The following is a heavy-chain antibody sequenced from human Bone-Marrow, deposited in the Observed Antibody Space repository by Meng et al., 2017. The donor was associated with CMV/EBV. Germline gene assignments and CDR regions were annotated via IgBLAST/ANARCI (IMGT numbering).Heavy chain of an antibody. CDR3: ARSRLRDFDY. CDR2: ISSSSSTI. CDR1: GFTFSDYY. J-gene: IGHJ4*02. Sequence: GESLKISCAVSGFTFSDYYMDWVRQAPGKGLEWVSYISSSSSTIYYADSVKGRFTISRDNAKNSLYLQMNSLRAEDTAVYYCARSRLRDFDYWGQGTLVTVSS. V-gene: IGHV3-11*04. D-gene: IGHD3-16*01.